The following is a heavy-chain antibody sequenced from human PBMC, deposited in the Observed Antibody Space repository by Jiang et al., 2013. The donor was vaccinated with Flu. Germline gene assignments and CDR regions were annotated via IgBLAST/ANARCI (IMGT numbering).Heavy chain of an antibody. J-gene: IGHJ4*02. V-gene: IGHV1-69*04. CDR2: IIPILGIA. Sequence: SGAEVKKPGSSVKVSCKASGGTFSSYTISWVRQAPGQGLEWMGRIIPILGIANYAQKFQGRVTITADKSTSTAYMELSSLRSEDTAVYYCARAPITDSSGYYVSRVDYWGQGTLVTVSS. CDR3: ARAPITDSSGYYVSRVDY. CDR1: GGTFSSYT. D-gene: IGHD3-22*01.